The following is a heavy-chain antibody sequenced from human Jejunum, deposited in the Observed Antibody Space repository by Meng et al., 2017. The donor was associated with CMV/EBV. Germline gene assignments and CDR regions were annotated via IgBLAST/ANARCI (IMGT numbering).Heavy chain of an antibody. Sequence: CVASGDPFSSYGMNWVRQAPGRGLEWVSYISGSSSSIYYADSVKGRITISRDNAKNSLVLQMNSLRDDDTAVYYCARVDYSGMDVWGQGTTVTVSS. CDR3: ARVDYSGMDV. CDR1: GDPFSSYG. J-gene: IGHJ6*02. CDR2: ISGSSSSI. V-gene: IGHV3-48*02.